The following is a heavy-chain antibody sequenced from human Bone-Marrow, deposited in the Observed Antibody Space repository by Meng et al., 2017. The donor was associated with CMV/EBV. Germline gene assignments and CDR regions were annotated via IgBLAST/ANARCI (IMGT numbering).Heavy chain of an antibody. CDR3: ASGNSHAFDI. D-gene: IGHD4-23*01. V-gene: IGHV3-74*01. Sequence: GESLKISCAASGFTFNNYWMHWVRQVPGKGLVWVSRIDIDGSSTTYADSVKGRFTVSRDNAKNTLSLQMNSLRAEDTAVYYCASGNSHAFDIWGQGRMVTVSS. J-gene: IGHJ3*02. CDR2: IDIDGSST. CDR1: GFTFNNYW.